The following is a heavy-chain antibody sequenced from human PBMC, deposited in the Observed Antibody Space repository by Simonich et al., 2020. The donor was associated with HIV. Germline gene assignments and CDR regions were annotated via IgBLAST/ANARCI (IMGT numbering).Heavy chain of an antibody. CDR1: GASISSSRYY. CDR2: IYYSGNT. V-gene: IGHV4-39*01. CDR3: ARQGGAIGLGY. D-gene: IGHD7-27*01. Sequence: QPQLQESGPGLVKPSETLSLTCTVSGASISSSRYYWGWIRQPPGKGLEWIGSIYYSGNTYYNPSLKSRLTISVDTSKNQFSLKLSSVTAADTAVYYCARQGGAIGLGYWGQGTLVTVSS. J-gene: IGHJ4*02.